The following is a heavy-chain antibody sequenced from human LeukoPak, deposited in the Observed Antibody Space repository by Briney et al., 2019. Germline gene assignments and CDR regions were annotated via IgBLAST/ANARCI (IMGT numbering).Heavy chain of an antibody. V-gene: IGHV3-7*03. CDR1: GFTFSRYW. J-gene: IGHJ4*02. D-gene: IGHD6-6*01. CDR3: AKDRWRYSSSSFQY. Sequence: PGGSLRLSCVASGFTFSRYWMSWVRQAPGKGPEWVANIKQDGNEKYYVDSVKGRFTISRDNAKNSLYLQMNSLRAEDTAVYYCAKDRWRYSSSSFQYWGQGTLVTVSS. CDR2: IKQDGNEK.